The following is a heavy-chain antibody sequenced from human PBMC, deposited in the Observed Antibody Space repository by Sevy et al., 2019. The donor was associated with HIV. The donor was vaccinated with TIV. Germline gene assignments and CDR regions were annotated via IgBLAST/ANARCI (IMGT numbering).Heavy chain of an antibody. CDR3: AKAPFSSNCHFDY. J-gene: IGHJ4*02. Sequence: GGSRRLSCAASGFTFSSYGMHWVRQAPGKGLEWVAVISYDRSNKYYADSVKGRFTISRDNSKNTLYLQMNSLRAEDTAVYYCAKAPFSSNCHFDYWGQGTLVTVSS. CDR2: ISYDRSNK. D-gene: IGHD6-13*01. V-gene: IGHV3-30*18. CDR1: GFTFSSYG.